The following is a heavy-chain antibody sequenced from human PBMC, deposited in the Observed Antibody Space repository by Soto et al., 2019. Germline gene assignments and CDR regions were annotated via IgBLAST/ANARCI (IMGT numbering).Heavy chain of an antibody. CDR3: ARWNAAMVFWFDP. D-gene: IGHD5-18*01. J-gene: IGHJ5*02. Sequence: PSETLSLTCTVSGGSISSYYWSWIRQPPGKGLEWIGYIYYSGSTNYNPSLKSRVTISVDTSKNQFSLKLSSVTAADTAVYYCARWNAAMVFWFDPWGQGTLVTVSS. CDR1: GGSISSYY. CDR2: IYYSGST. V-gene: IGHV4-59*08.